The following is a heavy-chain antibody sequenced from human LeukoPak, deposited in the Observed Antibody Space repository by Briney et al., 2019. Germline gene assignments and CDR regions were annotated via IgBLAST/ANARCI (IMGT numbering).Heavy chain of an antibody. CDR2: VNEVGGT. CDR3: ARGQGATVPQVGKNWFDP. CDR1: IDSFSNYH. Sequence: PSETLSLTCAVYIDSFSNYHWNWIRQTPSKGLEWIGEVNEVGGTNISPSLRNRVILSVDTSKNQFFLKLISVTVADTAVHYCARGQGATVPQVGKNWFDPWGQGTRVTVSS. D-gene: IGHD1-26*01. V-gene: IGHV4-34*01. J-gene: IGHJ5*02.